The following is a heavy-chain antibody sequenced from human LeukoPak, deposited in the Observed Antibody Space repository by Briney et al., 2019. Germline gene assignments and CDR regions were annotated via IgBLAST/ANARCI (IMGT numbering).Heavy chain of an antibody. Sequence: GASVKVSCKASGGTFISYAISWVRQAPGQGLEWMGRIIPIFGTANYAQKFQGRVTITTDESTSTAYMELSSLRSEDTAVYYCAREVVTRAFDIWGQGTMVTVSS. D-gene: IGHD4-23*01. V-gene: IGHV1-69*05. CDR2: IIPIFGTA. J-gene: IGHJ3*02. CDR1: GGTFISYA. CDR3: AREVVTRAFDI.